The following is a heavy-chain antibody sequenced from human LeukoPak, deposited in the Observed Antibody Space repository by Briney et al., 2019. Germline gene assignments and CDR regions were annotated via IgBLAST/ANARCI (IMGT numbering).Heavy chain of an antibody. Sequence: GGSLRLSCAASGFSFSTYSMNWVRQAPGKGLEWVSSISGDSNYIYNADSLKGRFTISRDNAKNSLYLQMNSLRAEDTAVYYCAKDSYSKGDYWGQGVLVTVSS. J-gene: IGHJ4*02. D-gene: IGHD6-13*01. V-gene: IGHV3-21*01. CDR1: GFSFSTYS. CDR3: AKDSYSKGDY. CDR2: ISGDSNYI.